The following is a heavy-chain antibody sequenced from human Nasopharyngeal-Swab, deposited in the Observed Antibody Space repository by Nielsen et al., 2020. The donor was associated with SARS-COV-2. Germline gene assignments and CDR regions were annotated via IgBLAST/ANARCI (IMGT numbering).Heavy chain of an antibody. CDR3: ARDIVVVPAVPEGGMDV. CDR2: IYYSGST. Sequence: WIRQPPGKGLEWIGSIYYSGSTYYNPSLKSRVTISVDTSKNQFSLKLSSVTAADTAMYYCARDIVVVPAVPEGGMDVWGQGTTVTRLL. J-gene: IGHJ6*02. D-gene: IGHD2-2*01. V-gene: IGHV4-39*07.